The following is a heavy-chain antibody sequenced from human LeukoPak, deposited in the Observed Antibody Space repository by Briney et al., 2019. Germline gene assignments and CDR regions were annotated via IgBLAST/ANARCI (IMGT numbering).Heavy chain of an antibody. J-gene: IGHJ4*02. CDR3: AKGRYSGSYFDY. Sequence: PGGSLRLSCAASGFTFDAYAMHGVRQAPGKGLEWVSVISGDGASTYYADSVKGRFTISRDTSKDFLYLQMNSLTTDDTALYYCAKGRYSGSYFDYWGQGTLVTVSS. D-gene: IGHD1-26*01. V-gene: IGHV3-43*02. CDR1: GFTFDAYA. CDR2: ISGDGAST.